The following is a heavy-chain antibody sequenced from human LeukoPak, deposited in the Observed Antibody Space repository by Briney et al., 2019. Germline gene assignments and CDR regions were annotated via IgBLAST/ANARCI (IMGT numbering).Heavy chain of an antibody. CDR3: AKPRGIGQNDAFDI. V-gene: IGHV3-23*01. D-gene: IGHD2-15*01. CDR1: GFTFSTYA. Sequence: GGSLRLSCAASGFTFSTYAMSWVRQAPGKGLEWVSAMSGGGGSTYYADSVKGRLNISRDNSTNTLYLQMNSLRDEDTAVYYCAKPRGIGQNDAFDIWGQGPMVTVSS. CDR2: MSGGGGST. J-gene: IGHJ3*02.